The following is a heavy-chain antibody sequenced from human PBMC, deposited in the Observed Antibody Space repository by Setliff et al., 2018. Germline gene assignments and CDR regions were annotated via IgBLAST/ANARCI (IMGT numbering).Heavy chain of an antibody. CDR2: IQTSGTT. D-gene: IGHD3-10*01. CDR3: ARHVGSRSRGYNYYYYYMDV. Sequence: PSETLSLTCSVSDGSISSFYWSWIRQPPGKGLEWIGYIQTSGTTNYNPSLKSRVTISVDTSRNQLSLKLTSVTAADTAVYYCARHVGSRSRGYNYYYYYMDVWGKGTTVTVSS. J-gene: IGHJ6*03. CDR1: DGSISSFY. V-gene: IGHV4-59*08.